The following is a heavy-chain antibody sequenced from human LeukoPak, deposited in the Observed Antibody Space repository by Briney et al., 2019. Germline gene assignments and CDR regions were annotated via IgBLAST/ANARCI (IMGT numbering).Heavy chain of an antibody. D-gene: IGHD3-10*01. CDR3: AREPKRAYYGSGTDMDV. J-gene: IGHJ6*03. CDR2: INWNGGST. V-gene: IGHV3-20*04. CDR1: GFTFDDYG. Sequence: GGSLRLSCAASGFTFDDYGMSWVRQAPGKGLEWVSGINWNGGSTGYADSVKGRFTISRDNAKNSLYLQMNSLRAEDTALYYCAREPKRAYYGSGTDMDVWGKGTTVTVSS.